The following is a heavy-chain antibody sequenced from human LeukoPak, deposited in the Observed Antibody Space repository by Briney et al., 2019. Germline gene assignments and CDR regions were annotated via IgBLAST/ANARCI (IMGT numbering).Heavy chain of an antibody. Sequence: GGSLRLSCAASGFTFSSHGMHWVRQAPGKGLEWVAVIWYDGSNKYYADSVKGRFTISRDNSKNTLYLQMNSLRAEDTAVYYCARERTERWLQFGYYYYYGMDVWGQGTTVTVSS. CDR3: ARERTERWLQFGYYYYYGMDV. V-gene: IGHV3-33*01. J-gene: IGHJ6*02. D-gene: IGHD5-24*01. CDR2: IWYDGSNK. CDR1: GFTFSSHG.